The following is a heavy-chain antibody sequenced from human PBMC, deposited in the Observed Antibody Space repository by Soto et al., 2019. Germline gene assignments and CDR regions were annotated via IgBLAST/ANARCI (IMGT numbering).Heavy chain of an antibody. CDR1: GFTFSSYA. D-gene: IGHD1-26*01. Sequence: PGGSLRLSCAASGFTFSSYAMHWVRQAPGKGLEWVAVISYDGSNKYYADSVKGRFTISRDNSKNTLYLQMNSLRAEDTAVYYCARDRGRSGSYQYYYYYGMDVWGQGTTVTVSS. J-gene: IGHJ6*02. V-gene: IGHV3-30-3*01. CDR2: ISYDGSNK. CDR3: ARDRGRSGSYQYYYYYGMDV.